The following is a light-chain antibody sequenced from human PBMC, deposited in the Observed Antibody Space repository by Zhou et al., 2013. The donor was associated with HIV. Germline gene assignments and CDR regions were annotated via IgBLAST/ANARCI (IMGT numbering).Light chain of an antibody. Sequence: EIVLTQSPGTLSLSPGERAALGCRASQSVTGSRVAWYQQKPGQTPRLLIYGASRRATGIPDRFSGSGSGTDFTLTISRLEPEDFAVYYCQQYGASPRTFGQGTKLEI. J-gene: IGKJ2*01. V-gene: IGKV3-20*01. CDR2: GAS. CDR3: QQYGASPRT. CDR1: QSVTGSR.